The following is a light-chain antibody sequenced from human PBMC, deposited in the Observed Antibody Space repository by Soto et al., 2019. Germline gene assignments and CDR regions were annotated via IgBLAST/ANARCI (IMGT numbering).Light chain of an antibody. CDR3: QQRSNCPLT. CDR1: QSVFNY. CDR2: DAS. J-gene: IGKJ4*01. Sequence: VLTQSPATLSLSPGERVNLSCRASQSVFNYLAWYQQKPGQAPRLLIYDASNRATGIPARFSGSGSGADFTLTISSLEPEDFAIYYCQQRSNCPLTFGGGTKVDIK. V-gene: IGKV3-11*01.